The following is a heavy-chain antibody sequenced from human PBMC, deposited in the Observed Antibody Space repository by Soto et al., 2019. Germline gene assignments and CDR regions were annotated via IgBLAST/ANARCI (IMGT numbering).Heavy chain of an antibody. J-gene: IGHJ4*02. CDR2: IWHDGSNK. D-gene: IGHD3-22*01. CDR1: GFTFSSYG. Sequence: GGSLRLSCAASGFTFSSYGMHWVRQAPGKGLEWVAVIWHDGSNKYYADSVKGRFTISRDNAKNSLYLQMNSLRAEDTAVYYCASAEYYFDTSGWYYWGQGTLVTVSS. V-gene: IGHV3-33*03. CDR3: ASAEYYFDTSGWYY.